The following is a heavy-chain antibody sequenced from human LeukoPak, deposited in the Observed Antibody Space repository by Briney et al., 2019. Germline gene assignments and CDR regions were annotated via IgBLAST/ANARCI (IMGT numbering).Heavy chain of an antibody. J-gene: IGHJ4*02. CDR3: AKWGDYDVLTGYYVSDY. CDR2: ISASGGSP. V-gene: IGHV3-23*01. CDR1: GFTFSNYA. Sequence: GGSLRLSCEASGFTFSNYAMTWVRQAPGKGLEWVSTISASGGSPYYADSVKGRFTISRDNSENTVSLQMNSLRAEDTAVYYCAKWGDYDVLTGYYVSDYWGQGTLVTVSS. D-gene: IGHD3-9*01.